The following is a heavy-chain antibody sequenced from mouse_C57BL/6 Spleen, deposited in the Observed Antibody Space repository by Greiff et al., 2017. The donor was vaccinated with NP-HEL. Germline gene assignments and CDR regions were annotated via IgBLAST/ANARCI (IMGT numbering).Heavy chain of an antibody. V-gene: IGHV1-55*01. CDR2: IYPGSGST. CDR3: ARWGYYDYDGFAY. Sequence: QVQLQQSGAELVKPGASVKMSCKASGYTFTSYWITWVKQRPGQGLEWIGDIYPGSGSTNYNEKFKSKATLTVDTSSSTAYMQLSSLTSEDSAVYYCARWGYYDYDGFAYWGQGTLVTVSA. CDR1: GYTFTSYW. D-gene: IGHD2-4*01. J-gene: IGHJ3*01.